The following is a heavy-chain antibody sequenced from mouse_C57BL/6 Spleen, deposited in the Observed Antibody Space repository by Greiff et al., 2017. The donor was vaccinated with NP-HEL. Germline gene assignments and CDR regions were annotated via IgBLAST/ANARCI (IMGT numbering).Heavy chain of an antibody. J-gene: IGHJ4*01. V-gene: IGHV1-39*01. Sequence: VHVKQSGPELVKPGASVKISCKASGYSFTDYNMNWVKQSNGKSLEWIGVINPNYGTTSYNQKFKGKATLTVDQSSSTAYMQLNSLTSEDSAVYYCARLQSTERAMDYWGQGTSVTVSS. CDR2: INPNYGTT. CDR1: GYSFTDYN. D-gene: IGHD1-1*01. CDR3: ARLQSTERAMDY.